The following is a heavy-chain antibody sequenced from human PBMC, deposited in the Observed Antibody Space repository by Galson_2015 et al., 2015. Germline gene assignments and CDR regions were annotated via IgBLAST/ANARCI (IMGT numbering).Heavy chain of an antibody. Sequence: SLRLSCAASDSTFSSYRVSWVRQAPGKGLEWVSYISSSGSLIYYADSVKGRLTTSRDNAKESLYPQMNSLRAEDTAVYYCGFVVVTATDAFDIWGQGTMVTVSS. J-gene: IGHJ3*02. V-gene: IGHV3-48*03. CDR3: GFVVVTATDAFDI. D-gene: IGHD2-21*02. CDR1: DSTFSSYR. CDR2: ISSSGSLI.